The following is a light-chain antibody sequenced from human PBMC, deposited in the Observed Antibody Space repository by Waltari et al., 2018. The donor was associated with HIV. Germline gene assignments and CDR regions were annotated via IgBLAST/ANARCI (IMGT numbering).Light chain of an antibody. Sequence: DIVMTQSPLSLPVTPGEPASISCRSSQSLLHSNGYNYLDWYLQKPGQSPQLLIYLGSNRASGVPYRFSGSGSGTDFILKISRVEADDVGVYYCMQALQTPTFGQGTRLEIK. CDR2: LGS. CDR3: MQALQTPT. V-gene: IGKV2-28*01. CDR1: QSLLHSNGYNY. J-gene: IGKJ5*01.